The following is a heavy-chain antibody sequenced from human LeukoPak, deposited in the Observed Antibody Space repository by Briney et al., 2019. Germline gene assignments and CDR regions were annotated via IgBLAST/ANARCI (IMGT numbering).Heavy chain of an antibody. V-gene: IGHV1-69*01. J-gene: IGHJ4*02. CDR1: GGTFSSYP. Sequence: ASVKVSCKVSGGTFSSYPISWVRQAPGQGLEWMGEITPIFGEAQNAEKFQGRVTITADEPTSTVYMELTSLRLDDTAMYYCARNSRVASTSGLNYWGQGALVTVSS. D-gene: IGHD5-12*01. CDR3: ARNSRVASTSGLNY. CDR2: ITPIFGEA.